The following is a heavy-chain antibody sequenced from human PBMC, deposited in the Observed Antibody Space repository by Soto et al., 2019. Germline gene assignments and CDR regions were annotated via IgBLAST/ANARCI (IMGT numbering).Heavy chain of an antibody. CDR3: VKDGGYCAIAYCYSPRKHYFDA. Sequence: GGSLRLSCAASGFDFSVYWMSWVRQAPGKGPEWVANIKFDGSEKQYVDSVKGRFTISRDNARNSVFLQMNSLRAGDAAVYYCVKDGGYCAIAYCYSPRKHYFDAWGQGTLVTVSS. CDR1: GFDFSVYW. D-gene: IGHD2-21*02. V-gene: IGHV3-7*03. J-gene: IGHJ5*02. CDR2: IKFDGSEK.